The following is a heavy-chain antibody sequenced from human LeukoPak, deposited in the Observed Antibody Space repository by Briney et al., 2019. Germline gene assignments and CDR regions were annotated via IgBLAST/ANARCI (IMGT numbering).Heavy chain of an antibody. D-gene: IGHD2-21*02. Sequence: GGSLRLSCAASGFTFSSSGMSWVRQAPGMGLEWVSAISGSGGSTYYADSVKGRFTISRDNSKNTLYLQMSGLRADDTAVYYCAKGIVVVTAIRGYYFDYWGQGTLVTVSS. CDR2: ISGSGGST. J-gene: IGHJ4*02. CDR1: GFTFSSSG. V-gene: IGHV3-23*01. CDR3: AKGIVVVTAIRGYYFDY.